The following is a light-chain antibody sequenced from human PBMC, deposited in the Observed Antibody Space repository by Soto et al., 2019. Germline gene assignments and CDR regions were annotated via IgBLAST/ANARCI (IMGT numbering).Light chain of an antibody. V-gene: IGKV1-5*01. Sequence: DSQMPKSPSTLPASVGDRVTITCRASQSISNWLAWYQQKPGTAPKVLIYHASNLQSGVPSRFSGSGSGTEFTLTISSLQRDDSATYYCQQYNTYSPTWTFGQGTKVDIK. CDR1: QSISNW. CDR2: HAS. CDR3: QQYNTYSPTWT. J-gene: IGKJ1*01.